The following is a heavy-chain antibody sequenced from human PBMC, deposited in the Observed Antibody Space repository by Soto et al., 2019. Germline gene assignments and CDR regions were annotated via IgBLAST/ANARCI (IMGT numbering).Heavy chain of an antibody. CDR2: ITPIPGTA. CDR3: ARSQGSSTSLEIYYYYYYGMDV. Sequence: QVQLVQSGAEVKKPGSSVKVSCKASGGTFGSYAISWVRQAPGLGLEWMGGITPIPGTANYAQKFQGRVTIASDESTSAAYMELSSLRSEDTAVYYCARSQGSSTSLEIYYYYYYGMDVWGQGTTVTVSS. J-gene: IGHJ6*02. V-gene: IGHV1-69*01. D-gene: IGHD2-2*01. CDR1: GGTFGSYA.